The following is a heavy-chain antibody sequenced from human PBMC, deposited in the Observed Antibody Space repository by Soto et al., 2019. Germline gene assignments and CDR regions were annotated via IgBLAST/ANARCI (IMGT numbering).Heavy chain of an antibody. V-gene: IGHV1-2*04. CDR1: GYIFTGYY. CDR2: INPNSGDT. Sequence: ASVKVSCKASGYIFTGYYMHWVRQAPGQGLEWMGWINPNSGDTNYAQKFQGWVTMTRDTSISTGYMELGRLTFDDTAVYYCARGSRIAVAGNPFSDYWGQGTLVTVSS. CDR3: ARGSRIAVAGNPFSDY. J-gene: IGHJ4*02. D-gene: IGHD6-19*01.